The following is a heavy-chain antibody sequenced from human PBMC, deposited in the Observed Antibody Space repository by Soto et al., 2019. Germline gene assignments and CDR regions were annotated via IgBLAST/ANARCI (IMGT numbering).Heavy chain of an antibody. CDR3: ARERLLFGELLFHDAFDI. J-gene: IGHJ3*02. D-gene: IGHD3-10*02. V-gene: IGHV4-59*01. Sequence: SETLSLTCTVSGGSISSYYWSWIRQPPGKGLEWIGYIYYSGSTNYNPSLKSRVTISVDTSKNQFSLKLSSVTAADTAVYYCARERLLFGELLFHDAFDIWGKGTMVTVSS. CDR1: GGSISSYY. CDR2: IYYSGST.